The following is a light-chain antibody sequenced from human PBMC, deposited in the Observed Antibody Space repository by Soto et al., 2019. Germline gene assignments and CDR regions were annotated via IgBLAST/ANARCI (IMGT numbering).Light chain of an antibody. J-gene: IGKJ4*01. V-gene: IGKV3-20*01. CDR2: GAV. Sequence: EVVLTQSPGTLSLSPGERATLSCRASQSVSSNYVAWYQHKPGQAPRLLINGAVSRAAGIPDRFSASGSGTDFTLTISRLEPEDFAVYYCQQYGSSPVTFGGGTKVDIK. CDR1: QSVSSNY. CDR3: QQYGSSPVT.